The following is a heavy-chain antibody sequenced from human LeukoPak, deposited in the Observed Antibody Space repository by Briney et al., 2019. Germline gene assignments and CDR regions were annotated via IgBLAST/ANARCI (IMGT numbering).Heavy chain of an antibody. V-gene: IGHV4-34*01. D-gene: IGHD6-25*01. J-gene: IGHJ4*02. CDR3: ASPVESGYSSESDY. Sequence: SETLSLTCAVYGGSFSGYYWSWIRQPPGKGLEWIGEINHSGSTNYNPSLKSRVTISVDTSKNQFSLKLSSVTAADTAVYYCASPVESGYSSESDYWGQGTLVTVSS. CDR1: GGSFSGYY. CDR2: INHSGST.